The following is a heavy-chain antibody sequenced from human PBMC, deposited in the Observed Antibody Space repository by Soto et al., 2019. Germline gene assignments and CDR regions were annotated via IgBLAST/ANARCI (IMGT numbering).Heavy chain of an antibody. J-gene: IGHJ5*02. CDR1: GGSISSGGYS. CDR2: IYHSGST. D-gene: IGHD1-7*01. V-gene: IGHV4-30-2*01. Sequence: QLQLQESGSGLVKPSQTLSLTCAVSGGSISSGGYSWSWIRQPPGKGLEWIGYIYHSGSTYYNPYLKSRVTISVDRSKNQFSLKLSSVTAADTAVYYCARENWNYRKTAWFDPWGQGTLVTVSS. CDR3: ARENWNYRKTAWFDP.